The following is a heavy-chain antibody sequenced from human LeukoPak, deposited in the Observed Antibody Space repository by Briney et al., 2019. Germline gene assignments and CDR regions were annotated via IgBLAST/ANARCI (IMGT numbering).Heavy chain of an antibody. CDR3: ARGLRDYFDY. D-gene: IGHD5-12*01. CDR1: GYTFTSSY. Sequence: GASVKVSCKASGYTFTSSYMYWVRQAPGQGLEWMGIINPVGGSTSYAQNFQGRVTMTRDTSTSTVYMELSNLRSEDTAVYYCARGLRDYFDYWGQGTLVTVSS. J-gene: IGHJ4*02. V-gene: IGHV1-46*01. CDR2: INPVGGST.